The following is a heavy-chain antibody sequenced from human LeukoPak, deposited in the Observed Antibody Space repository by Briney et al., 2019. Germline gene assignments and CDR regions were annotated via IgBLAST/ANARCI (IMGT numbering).Heavy chain of an antibody. CDR3: ARTYCTTTSCYQWLDY. D-gene: IGHD2-2*01. V-gene: IGHV4-4*02. CDR1: GGSINSTTW. CDR2: IYHTGGT. J-gene: IGHJ4*02. Sequence: SETLSLTCAVSGGSINSTTWWSWVRQPPGKGLEWIGEIYHTGGTNYDPSLKSRVTISVDKSKNQFSLKLTSVTAADTAVYYCARTYCTTTSCYQWLDYWGQGILVTISS.